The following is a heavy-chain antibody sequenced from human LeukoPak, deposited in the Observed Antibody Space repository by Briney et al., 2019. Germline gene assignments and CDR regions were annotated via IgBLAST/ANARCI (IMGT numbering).Heavy chain of an antibody. D-gene: IGHD6-13*01. J-gene: IGHJ5*02. CDR1: GGTFSSYA. V-gene: IGHV1-69*13. CDR2: IIPIFGTA. CDR3: AREAHSSSWYLTEWFDP. Sequence: ASVKGSCKASGGTFSSYAISWVRQAPGQGLEWMGGIIPIFGTANYAQKFQGRVTITADESTSTAYMELSSLRSEDTAVYYCAREAHSSSWYLTEWFDPWGQGTLVTVSS.